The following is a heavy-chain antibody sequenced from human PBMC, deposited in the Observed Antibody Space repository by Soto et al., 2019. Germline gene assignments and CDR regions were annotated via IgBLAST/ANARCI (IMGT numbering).Heavy chain of an antibody. CDR2: ITTDGSTT. J-gene: IGHJ4*02. V-gene: IGHV3-74*01. CDR1: GFTFSSYI. Sequence: EVQLVESWGGLVQPGGSLRLSCAASGFTFSSYIMHWVRQTPGKGLVWVSRITTDGSTTTYADSVRGRFPISRDNAKNTLYLQIHSLSAEDTAVYAGARGRERVIFDYWGQGTLVTGSS. CDR3: ARGRERVIFDY. D-gene: IGHD1-26*01.